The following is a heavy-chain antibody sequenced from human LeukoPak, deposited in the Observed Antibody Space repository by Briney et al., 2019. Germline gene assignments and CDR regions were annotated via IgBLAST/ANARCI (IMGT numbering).Heavy chain of an antibody. CDR2: ISSSSSYI. J-gene: IGHJ4*02. Sequence: GGSLRLSCVASGFTFSSYSMNWVRQAPGKGLEWVSFISSSSSYIYYADSVKGRFTISRHNAKNSLYLQLNSLRAEDTAVYYCVRLYDDYTNGHFDSWGQGTLATVSS. D-gene: IGHD4-11*01. CDR3: VRLYDDYTNGHFDS. V-gene: IGHV3-21*01. CDR1: GFTFSSYS.